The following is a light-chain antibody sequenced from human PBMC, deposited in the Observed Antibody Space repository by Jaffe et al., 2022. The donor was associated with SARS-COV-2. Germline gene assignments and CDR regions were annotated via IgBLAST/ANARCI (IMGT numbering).Light chain of an antibody. Sequence: QSALTQPPSASGSPGQSVTISCTGTSSDIGIYNYVSWYQQFPGKAPRLMIYAVTKRPSGVPDRFSGSKSGNTASLTVSGLQPEDEADYYCTSYAGSNDFVVFGGGTKLTVL. CDR1: SSDIGIYNY. CDR3: TSYAGSNDFVV. CDR2: AVT. J-gene: IGLJ3*02. V-gene: IGLV2-8*01.